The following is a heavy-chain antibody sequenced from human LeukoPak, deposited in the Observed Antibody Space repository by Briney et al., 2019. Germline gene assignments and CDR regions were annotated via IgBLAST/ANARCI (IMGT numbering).Heavy chain of an antibody. CDR1: GFTFSGYA. CDR3: ARDLHYAFDI. CDR2: IYSSDAT. V-gene: IGHV3-48*02. Sequence: GGSLRLSCAASGFTFSGYAMNWVRQAPGKGLEWVSHIYSSDATYADSVRGRFSISRDNAKNSLFLQMNSLRDEDTAVYYCARDLHYAFDIWGQGTMVTVSS. J-gene: IGHJ3*02. D-gene: IGHD3-10*01.